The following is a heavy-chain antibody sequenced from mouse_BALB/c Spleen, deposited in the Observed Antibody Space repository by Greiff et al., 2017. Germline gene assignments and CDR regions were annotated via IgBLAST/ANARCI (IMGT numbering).Heavy chain of an antibody. CDR2: IWAGGST. J-gene: IGHJ4*01. V-gene: IGHV2-9*02. Sequence: QVQLKQSGPGLVAPSQSLSITCTVSGFSLTSYGVHWVRQPPGKGLEWLGVIWAGGSTNYNSALMSRLSISTDNSKSQVFLKMNSLQTVVTAMYYCARDRGYDCYSYYAMDYWGQGTSVTVSS. D-gene: IGHD2-3*01. CDR1: GFSLTSYG. CDR3: ARDRGYDCYSYYAMDY.